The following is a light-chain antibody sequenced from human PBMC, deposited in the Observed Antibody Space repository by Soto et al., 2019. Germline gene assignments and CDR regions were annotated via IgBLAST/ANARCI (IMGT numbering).Light chain of an antibody. J-gene: IGKJ5*01. V-gene: IGKV1-8*01. Sequence: DRVTITFRASRSIGIYLNWYQHKPGKGPNLLIYAASTLQSGVPSRFSGSASGTEFTLSISSLQSEDFAVYYCQQYNNWPITFGQGTRLEIK. CDR1: RSIGIY. CDR2: AAS. CDR3: QQYNNWPIT.